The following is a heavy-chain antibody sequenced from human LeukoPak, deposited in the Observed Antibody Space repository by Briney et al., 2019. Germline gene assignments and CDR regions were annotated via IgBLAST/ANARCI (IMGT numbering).Heavy chain of an antibody. CDR3: ARRELGTDY. CDR2: INHSGST. CDR1: GFMFSTYA. V-gene: IGHV4-34*01. D-gene: IGHD6-6*01. Sequence: GSLRLSCAASGFMFSTYAMSWVRQAPGKGLEWIGEINHSGSTNYNPSLKSRVTISVDTSKNQFSLKLSSVTAADTAVYYCARRELGTDYWGQGTLVTVSS. J-gene: IGHJ4*02.